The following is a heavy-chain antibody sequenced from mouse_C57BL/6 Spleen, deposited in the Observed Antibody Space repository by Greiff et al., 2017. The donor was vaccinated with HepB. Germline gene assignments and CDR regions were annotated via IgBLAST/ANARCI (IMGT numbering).Heavy chain of an antibody. D-gene: IGHD1-1*01. CDR3: ARYYNSSSPFAY. CDR1: GYTFTSYW. Sequence: QVQLQQPGAELVKPGASVTMSCKASGYTFTSYWITWVKRRPGQGLEWIGDIYPGSGSTNYNEKFKSKATLTVDTSSSTVYMQLSSLTSEDSAVYYCARYYNSSSPFAYWGQGTLVTVSA. V-gene: IGHV1-55*01. J-gene: IGHJ3*01. CDR2: IYPGSGST.